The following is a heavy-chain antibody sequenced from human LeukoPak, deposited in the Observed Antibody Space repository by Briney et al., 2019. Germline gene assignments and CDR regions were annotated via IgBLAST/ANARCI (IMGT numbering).Heavy chain of an antibody. Sequence: QCGACLRLSCAASGFTFDDYAMHWARQAPGKCLEWVSVISWNSRSIGYADSVKGRFTNSRDNAKNSLYLQMNSLRAEDTAVYYCAKAGVLRYFDWSHPGYYYYYYMDVWGKGTTVTISS. CDR3: AKAGVLRYFDWSHPGYYYYYYMDV. D-gene: IGHD3-9*01. CDR2: ISWNSRSI. CDR1: GFTFDDYA. V-gene: IGHV3-9*01. J-gene: IGHJ6*03.